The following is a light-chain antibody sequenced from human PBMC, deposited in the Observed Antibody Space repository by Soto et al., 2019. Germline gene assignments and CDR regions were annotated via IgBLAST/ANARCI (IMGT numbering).Light chain of an antibody. CDR2: RDS. V-gene: IGLV3-9*01. CDR3: QVWDSSTVV. CDR1: NIGGNN. J-gene: IGLJ2*01. Sequence: SYELTQPLSVSVALGQTATITCGGNNIGGNNVHWYQQKPGQAPVLVMYRDSNRPSGIPERFSGFNSGNTATLTISRAQAGDEADYYCQVWDSSTVVFGGGTKLTVL.